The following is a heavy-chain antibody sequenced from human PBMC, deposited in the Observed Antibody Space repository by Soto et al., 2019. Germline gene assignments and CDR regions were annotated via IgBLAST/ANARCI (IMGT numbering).Heavy chain of an antibody. J-gene: IGHJ5*02. CDR3: AGTGDSSSWEGWFDP. CDR2: IYYSGST. V-gene: IGHV4-39*01. CDR1: GGSISSSSYY. D-gene: IGHD6-13*01. Sequence: NPSETLSLTCTVSGGSISSSSYYWGWIRQPPGKGLEWIGSIYYSGSTYYNPSLRSRVTISVDTSKNQFSLKLSSVTAADTAVYYCAGTGDSSSWEGWFDPWGQGTLVTVSS.